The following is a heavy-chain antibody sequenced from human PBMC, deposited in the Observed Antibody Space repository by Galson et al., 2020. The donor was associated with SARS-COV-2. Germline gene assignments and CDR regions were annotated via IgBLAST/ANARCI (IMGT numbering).Heavy chain of an antibody. CDR3: AKDLMVSYYDSRGHSPAFDY. Sequence: GGSLRLSCAASGFTFSTYAMSWVRQAPGKGLEWVSAISGSGGTTYYTDSVKGRFTISRDNSKNTLYLQMNSLRVEDTAVYYCAKDLMVSYYDSRGHSPAFDYWGQGTLVTVSS. J-gene: IGHJ4*02. D-gene: IGHD3-22*01. CDR2: ISGSGGTT. CDR1: GFTFSTYA. V-gene: IGHV3-23*01.